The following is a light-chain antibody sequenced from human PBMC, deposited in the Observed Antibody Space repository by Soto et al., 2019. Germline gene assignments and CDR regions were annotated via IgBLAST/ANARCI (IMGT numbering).Light chain of an antibody. J-gene: IGKJ5*01. CDR1: QRISSW. CDR2: KAS. CDR3: QQYNTYST. V-gene: IGKV1-5*03. Sequence: DIPMTQSPSTLSASVGDRVTITCRASQRISSWLAWYQQKPGKAPKLLIYKASSLESGVPSRISGSGSGTEFTLAISGLQPDDFATYYCQQYNTYSTFGQGTRLEIK.